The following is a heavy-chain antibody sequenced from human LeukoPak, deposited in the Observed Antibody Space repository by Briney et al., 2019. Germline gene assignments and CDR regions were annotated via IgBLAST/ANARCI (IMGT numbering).Heavy chain of an antibody. CDR3: ARASYYYDSSCDY. D-gene: IGHD3-22*01. Sequence: GGSLRLSCAASGFTFSIYAMHWVRQAPGKGLEWVAVISYDGSNKYYADSVKGRFTISRDNSKNTLYLQMNSLRAEDTAVYYCARASYYYDSSCDYWGQGTLVTVSS. CDR2: ISYDGSNK. CDR1: GFTFSIYA. J-gene: IGHJ4*02. V-gene: IGHV3-30*04.